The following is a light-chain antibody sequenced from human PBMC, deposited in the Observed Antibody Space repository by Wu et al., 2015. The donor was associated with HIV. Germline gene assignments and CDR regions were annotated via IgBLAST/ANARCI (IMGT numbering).Light chain of an antibody. CDR1: HEXYQQ. J-gene: IGKJ4*01. Sequence: LSWPGPSHEXYQQLRPGTNNQLLARLPRLLIYDASKRATGVPARFSGSGSGTDFTLTISSLEPEDFAVYYCQQRAGWAPPLTFGGGTKVEIK. V-gene: IGKV3-11*01. CDR3: QQRAGWAPPLT. CDR2: DAS.